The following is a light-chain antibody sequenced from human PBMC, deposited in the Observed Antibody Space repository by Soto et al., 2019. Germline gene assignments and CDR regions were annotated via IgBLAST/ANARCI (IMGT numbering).Light chain of an antibody. Sequence: IQLTQSPSSLSASVGDRVTITCRASQGISSYLAWYQQKSGKAPKLLIYAASTSQSGVPSRFSGSGSGTDFTLTISSLQPEDFATYYCQQLNSYPRTFGPGTKVDIK. CDR2: AAS. CDR1: QGISSY. CDR3: QQLNSYPRT. J-gene: IGKJ3*01. V-gene: IGKV1-9*01.